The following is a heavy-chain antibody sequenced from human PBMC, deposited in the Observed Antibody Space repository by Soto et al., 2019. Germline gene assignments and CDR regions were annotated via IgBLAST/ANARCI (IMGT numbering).Heavy chain of an antibody. CDR3: APYYYDSSGYYSSHGY. D-gene: IGHD3-22*01. V-gene: IGHV1-24*01. Sequence: APVKVSCKVSGYTLTELSMHWVRQAPGKGLEWMGGFDPEDGETIYAQKFQGRVTMTEDTSTDTAYMELSSLRSEDTAVYYCAPYYYDSSGYYSSHGYWGQGTLVTVSS. CDR2: FDPEDGET. CDR1: GYTLTELS. J-gene: IGHJ4*02.